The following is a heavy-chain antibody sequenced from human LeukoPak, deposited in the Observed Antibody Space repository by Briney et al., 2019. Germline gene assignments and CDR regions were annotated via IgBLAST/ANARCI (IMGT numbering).Heavy chain of an antibody. CDR1: GFTFSSYA. Sequence: GGSLRLSCAASGFTFSSYAMHWVRQAPGKGLEWVAVISYDGSNKYYADSVKGRFTISRDNSKNTLYLQMNSLRAEDTAVYYCARDLDDCSGGSCYDYYYYGMDVWGKGTTVTVSS. V-gene: IGHV3-30*04. CDR3: ARDLDDCSGGSCYDYYYYGMDV. J-gene: IGHJ6*04. CDR2: ISYDGSNK. D-gene: IGHD2-15*01.